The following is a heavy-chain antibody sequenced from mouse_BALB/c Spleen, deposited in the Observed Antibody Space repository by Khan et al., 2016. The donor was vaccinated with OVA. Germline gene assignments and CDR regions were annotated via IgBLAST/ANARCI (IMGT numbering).Heavy chain of an antibody. CDR1: GYTFINYW. V-gene: IGHV1-7*01. J-gene: IGHJ2*01. CDR3: ARRGLRWDFDY. D-gene: IGHD1-1*01. Sequence: QVQLKESGAELAKPGASVKMSCKASGYTFINYWILWVKQRPGQGLEWIGYINPSTGYTEYNQNFKDKATLTAEKSSSTAYMQLSSLTSEYSAVYYCARRGLRWDFDYWGQGTTLTVSS. CDR2: INPSTGYT.